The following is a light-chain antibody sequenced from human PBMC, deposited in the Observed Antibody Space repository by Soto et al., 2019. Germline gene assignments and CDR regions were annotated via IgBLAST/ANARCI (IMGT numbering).Light chain of an antibody. CDR2: DAS. CDR1: QRVSRK. Sequence: EIVMTQSPSTLSVSPGERATLYCRASQRVSRKLAWYQQKPGQAPRLLIYDASTRATGIPDRFSGSGSETEFTLTISSLQSEDYAIYYCQQYNNWPPWTFGQGTKVDIK. V-gene: IGKV3-15*01. CDR3: QQYNNWPPWT. J-gene: IGKJ1*01.